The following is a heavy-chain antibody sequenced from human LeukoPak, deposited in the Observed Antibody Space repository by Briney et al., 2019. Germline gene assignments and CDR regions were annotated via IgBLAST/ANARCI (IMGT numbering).Heavy chain of an antibody. D-gene: IGHD5-18*01. CDR3: ASADTAMVSSSFDY. V-gene: IGHV5-51*01. J-gene: IGHJ4*02. CDR1: GYIFTSYW. CDR2: IYPGDSDT. Sequence: GESLQISGEGSGYIFTSYWIGGVRPLPGKGLEWMGIIYPGDSDTRYSPSFQGQVTISADKSISTAYLQWSSLKASDTAMYYCASADTAMVSSSFDYWGQGTLVTVSS.